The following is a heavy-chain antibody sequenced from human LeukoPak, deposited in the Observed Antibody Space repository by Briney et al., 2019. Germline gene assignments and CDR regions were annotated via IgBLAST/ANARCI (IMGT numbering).Heavy chain of an antibody. J-gene: IGHJ5*02. D-gene: IGHD1-26*01. V-gene: IGHV3-7*01. Sequence: PTGGSLRLXCAASGFTFSSYWMSWVRQTPGKGLEWVANIKQDGSEKYYVDSVKGRFTISRDNAKNSLYLQMNSLRAEDTAVYYCAPIVGADDWFDPWGQGTLVTVSS. CDR2: IKQDGSEK. CDR1: GFTFSSYW. CDR3: APIVGADDWFDP.